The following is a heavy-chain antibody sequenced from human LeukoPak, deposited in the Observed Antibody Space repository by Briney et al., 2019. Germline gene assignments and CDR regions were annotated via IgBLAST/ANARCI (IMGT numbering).Heavy chain of an antibody. CDR1: RFTFSSYA. Sequence: GGSLRPSCAASRFTFSSYAMHWVRQAPGKGLEWVAVISYDGSNKYYADSVKGRFTISRDNSKNTLYLQMNSLRAEDTAVYYCARGALIAAAGTNYFDYWGQGTLVTVSS. J-gene: IGHJ4*02. CDR2: ISYDGSNK. CDR3: ARGALIAAAGTNYFDY. D-gene: IGHD6-13*01. V-gene: IGHV3-30-3*01.